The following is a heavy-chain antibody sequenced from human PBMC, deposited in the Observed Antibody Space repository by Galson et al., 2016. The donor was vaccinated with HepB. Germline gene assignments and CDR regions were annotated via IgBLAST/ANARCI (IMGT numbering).Heavy chain of an antibody. CDR3: AREDFDIRWRGFDI. V-gene: IGHV4-61*01. CDR2: IYSSGST. J-gene: IGHJ3*02. Sequence: SETLSLTCTVSGGSVRSGSFYWTWIRQPPGKGLEWIGYIYSSGSTKYNPSLESRVTISADTSKDRFSLKVRSVTAADTAVYFCAREDFDIRWRGFDIWGQGTTVTVSS. D-gene: IGHD3-9*01. CDR1: GGSVRSGSFY.